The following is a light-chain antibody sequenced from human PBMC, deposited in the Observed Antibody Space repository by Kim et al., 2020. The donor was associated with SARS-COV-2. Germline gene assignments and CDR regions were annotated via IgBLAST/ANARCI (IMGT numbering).Light chain of an antibody. CDR1: QSVTNNF. V-gene: IGKV3-20*01. CDR3: QQYSSSPLT. Sequence: SPGERATLSCRASQSVTNNFLAWYQQTPGQAPRVLIYRASKRATGVPDRVSGSGSGTDFTLTITRLEPEDFAVHYCQQYSSSPLTFGGGTKVDIK. CDR2: RAS. J-gene: IGKJ4*01.